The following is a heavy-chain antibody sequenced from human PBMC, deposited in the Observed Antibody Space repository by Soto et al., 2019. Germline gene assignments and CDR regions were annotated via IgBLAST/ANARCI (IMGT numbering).Heavy chain of an antibody. CDR3: ARGSAAAIPYYYYGMDV. CDR2: INPNSGGT. CDR1: GYTFTGYY. Sequence: ASVKVSCKASGYTFTGYYMHWVRQAPGQGLEWMGWINPNSGGTNYAQKFQGWVTMTRDTSISTAYMELSRLRSDDTAVYYCARGSAAAIPYYYYGMDVWGQGTTVTVSS. J-gene: IGHJ6*02. V-gene: IGHV1-2*04. D-gene: IGHD2-2*02.